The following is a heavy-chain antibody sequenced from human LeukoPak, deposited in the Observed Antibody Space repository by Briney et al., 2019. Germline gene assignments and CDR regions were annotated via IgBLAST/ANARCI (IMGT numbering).Heavy chain of an antibody. Sequence: SETLSLTCTVSRGSIRTADYYWAWVRQPPGEGLERLGSIYFSGTPYFNPSLKSRVAVSIDTSKNQFSLKVTSVNASDTAVYFCARTSSWYAGAWFDSWGQGTLVTVSS. V-gene: IGHV4-39*01. J-gene: IGHJ5*01. CDR2: IYFSGTP. CDR1: RGSIRTADYY. D-gene: IGHD6-13*01. CDR3: ARTSSWYAGAWFDS.